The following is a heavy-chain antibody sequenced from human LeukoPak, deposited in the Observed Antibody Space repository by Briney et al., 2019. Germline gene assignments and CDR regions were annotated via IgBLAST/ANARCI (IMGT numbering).Heavy chain of an antibody. J-gene: IGHJ4*02. V-gene: IGHV3-15*01. Sequence: GGSLRLSCEASGISISNAWMSWVRQAPGKGLEWVGRIKSEAAGATTDYAASVKGRFTISRDGSKNTLYLQMNRLMIEDTAVYYCSTPPGWGQGTLVTVSS. CDR1: GISISNAW. CDR3: STPPG. CDR2: IKSEAAGATT.